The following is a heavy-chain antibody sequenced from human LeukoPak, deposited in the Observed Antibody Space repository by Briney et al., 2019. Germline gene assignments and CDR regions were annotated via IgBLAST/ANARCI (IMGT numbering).Heavy chain of an antibody. CDR3: ARTPVYSSSSGFDY. Sequence: ASVKISCKASGYTFTGYYMHWVRQAPGQGLEWMGWINPNSGGTNYAQKFQGRVTMTRDTSISTACMELSRLRSDDTAVYYCARTPVYSSSSGFDYWGQGTLVTVSS. CDR2: INPNSGGT. D-gene: IGHD6-6*01. V-gene: IGHV1-2*02. CDR1: GYTFTGYY. J-gene: IGHJ4*02.